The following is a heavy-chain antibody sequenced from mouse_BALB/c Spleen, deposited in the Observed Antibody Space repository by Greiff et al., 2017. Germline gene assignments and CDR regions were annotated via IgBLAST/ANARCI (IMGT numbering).Heavy chain of an antibody. J-gene: IGHJ2*01. D-gene: IGHD1-2*01. CDR3: ALTTAKVY. V-gene: IGHV14-3*02. CDR1: GFNIKDTY. Sequence: EVQLQQSGAELVKPGASVKLSCTASGFNIKDTYMHWVKQRPEQGLEWIGRIDPANGNTKYDPKFQGKATITADTSSNTAYLQLSSLTSEDTAVYYCALTTAKVYWGQGTTRTVSS. CDR2: IDPANGNT.